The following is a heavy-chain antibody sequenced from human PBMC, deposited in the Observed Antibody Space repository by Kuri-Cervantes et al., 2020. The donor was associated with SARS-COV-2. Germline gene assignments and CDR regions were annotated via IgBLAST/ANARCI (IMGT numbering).Heavy chain of an antibody. CDR2: IYTSGST. J-gene: IGHJ5*02. CDR1: GGSISSYY. V-gene: IGHV4-4*07. Sequence: GSLRLSCTVSGGSISSYYWSWIRQPAGKGLEWIGRIYTSGSTYYNPSLKSRVTISVDTSKNQFSLKLSSVTAADTAVYYCARVGVYCSSTSCYPNWFDPWGQGTLVTVSS. D-gene: IGHD2-2*01. CDR3: ARVGVYCSSTSCYPNWFDP.